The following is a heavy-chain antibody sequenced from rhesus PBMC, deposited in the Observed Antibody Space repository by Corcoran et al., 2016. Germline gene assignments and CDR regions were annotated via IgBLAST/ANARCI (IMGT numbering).Heavy chain of an antibody. CDR3: ASNYGSSDGVSRYY. CDR1: GGSISSSY. Sequence: QLQLQESGPGLVKPSETLSVTCAVSGGSISSSYWSWIRQAPGKGLEWIWYIYGSRSSTNDNTSPNRRVTLSGDTSKNQRSLKLSSVTAADTAVYYCASNYGSSDGVSRYYWGQGVLVTVSA. J-gene: IGHJ4*01. V-gene: IGHV4-169*02. CDR2: IYGSRSST. D-gene: IGHD4-29*01.